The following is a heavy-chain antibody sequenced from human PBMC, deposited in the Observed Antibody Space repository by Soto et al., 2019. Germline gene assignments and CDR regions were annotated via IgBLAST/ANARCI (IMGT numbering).Heavy chain of an antibody. D-gene: IGHD3-3*01. V-gene: IGHV1-3*01. CDR1: GYTFTSYA. CDR2: INAGNGNT. J-gene: IGHJ5*02. CDR3: SRNHDFWSGYLYWFDP. Sequence: QVQIVQSGAEVKKPGASVKVSCKASGYTFTSYAMHWVRQAPGQRLEWMGWINAGNGNTKYSQKFQGRVTITRETYASTSYMYLSNLRSEDTAVYYCSRNHDFWSGYLYWFDPLGQVTLDTCAS.